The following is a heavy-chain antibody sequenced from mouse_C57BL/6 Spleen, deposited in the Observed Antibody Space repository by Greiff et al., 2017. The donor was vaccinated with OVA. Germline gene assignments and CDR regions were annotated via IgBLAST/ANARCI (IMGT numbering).Heavy chain of an antibody. V-gene: IGHV1-15*01. J-gene: IGHJ3*01. CDR3: TYYSNPGWFAY. CDR2: IDPETGGT. Sequence: VQLQQSGAELVRPGASVTLSCKALGYTFTDYEMHWVKQTPVHGLEWIGAIDPETGGTAYNQKFKGKAILTADKSSSTAYMELRSLTSEDSAVYDCTYYSNPGWFAYWGQGTLVTVSA. CDR1: GYTFTDYE. D-gene: IGHD2-5*01.